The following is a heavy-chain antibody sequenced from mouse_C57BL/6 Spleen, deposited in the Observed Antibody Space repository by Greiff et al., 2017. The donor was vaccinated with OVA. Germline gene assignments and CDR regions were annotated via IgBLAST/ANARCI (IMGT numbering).Heavy chain of an antibody. CDR1: GFTFSSYA. J-gene: IGHJ3*01. D-gene: IGHD1-1*01. CDR3: AREITTVVPFAY. Sequence: EVQGVESGGGLVKPGGSLKLSCAASGFTFSSYAMSWVRQTPEKRLEWVATISDGGSYTYYPDNVKGRFTISRDNAKNNLYLQMSHLKSEDTAMYYCAREITTVVPFAYWGQGTLVTVSA. V-gene: IGHV5-4*01. CDR2: ISDGGSYT.